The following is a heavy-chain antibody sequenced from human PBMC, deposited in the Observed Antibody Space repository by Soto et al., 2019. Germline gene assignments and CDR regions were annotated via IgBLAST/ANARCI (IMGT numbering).Heavy chain of an antibody. CDR1: GDSVSSDSAA. J-gene: IGHJ4*02. Sequence: SQTLSLTCAISGDSVSSDSAAWNWIRQSPSRGLEWLGRTYYRSKWYNDYAVFVKSRITINPDTSKNQFSLQLNSVTPEDTAMYYCASYHRYSSGWLYFDYWCQGTLVTVSS. CDR3: ASYHRYSSGWLYFDY. CDR2: TYYRSKWYN. V-gene: IGHV6-1*01. D-gene: IGHD6-25*01.